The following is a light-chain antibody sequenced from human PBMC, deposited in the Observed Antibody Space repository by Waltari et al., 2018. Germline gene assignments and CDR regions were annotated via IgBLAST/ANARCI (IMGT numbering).Light chain of an antibody. CDR2: DKN. V-gene: IGLV3-19*01. J-gene: IGLJ2*01. CDR3: HSRDASGVGGS. Sequence: SSELTQDPAVSVAMGQTVTITCQGHGLSSYYASWYQQRPGQAPILIMYDKNNRPSGVPDRFSGSNSDNTASLTITGAQAEDEASYYCHSRDASGVGGSFGGGTKLTVL. CDR1: GLSSYY.